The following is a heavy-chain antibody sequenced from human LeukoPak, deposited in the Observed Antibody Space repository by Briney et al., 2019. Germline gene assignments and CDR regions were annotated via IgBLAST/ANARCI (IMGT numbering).Heavy chain of an antibody. CDR3: ARRRNSNYCFDY. CDR1: GGSISSYY. J-gene: IGHJ4*02. CDR2: IYYSGST. D-gene: IGHD4-11*01. V-gene: IGHV4-39*07. Sequence: SETLSLTCTVSGGSISSYYWGWIRQPPGKGLEWIGSIYYSGSTYYNPSLKSRVTISVDTSKNQFSLKLSSVTAADTAVYYCARRRNSNYCFDYWGQGTLVTVSS.